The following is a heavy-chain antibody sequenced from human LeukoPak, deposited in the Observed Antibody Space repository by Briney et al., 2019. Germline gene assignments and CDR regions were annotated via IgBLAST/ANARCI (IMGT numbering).Heavy chain of an antibody. CDR2: IWYDGSNK. CDR1: GFTFSSSG. Sequence: GGSLRPSCAASGFTFSSSGMHWVRQAPGKGLEWVAIIWYDGSNKYYADSVKGRFTISRDNSKNTLYLQMNSLRAEDTAVYYCARDRGTTGTTGWMFDYWGQGTLVTVSS. CDR3: ARDRGTTGTTGWMFDY. V-gene: IGHV3-33*01. J-gene: IGHJ4*02. D-gene: IGHD1-1*01.